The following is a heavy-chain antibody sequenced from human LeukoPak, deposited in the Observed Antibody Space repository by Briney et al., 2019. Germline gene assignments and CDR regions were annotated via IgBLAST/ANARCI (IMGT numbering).Heavy chain of an antibody. Sequence: GGSLRLSCAASGFTFSKYWMSWVRQAPGKGLEWVANMKQDGGEKYYVDSVKGRFTITRDNAKNSLYLQMNSLRSEDTAVYYCARPRASSPGNWFDSWGQGTLVTVSS. CDR3: ARPRASSPGNWFDS. V-gene: IGHV3-7*01. J-gene: IGHJ5*01. CDR1: GFTFSKYW. CDR2: MKQDGGEK. D-gene: IGHD6-13*01.